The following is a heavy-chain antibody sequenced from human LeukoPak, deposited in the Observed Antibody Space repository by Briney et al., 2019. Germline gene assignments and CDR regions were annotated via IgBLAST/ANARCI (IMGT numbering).Heavy chain of an antibody. Sequence: PGGSLRLSCAASGFTFSSYGMSWVRQAPGKGLEWVSAISGSGGSTYYADSVKGRFTNSRDNSKNTLYLQMNSLRAEDTAVYYCARDLSLFRGYDWKPFRYWGQGTLVTVSS. CDR3: ARDLSLFRGYDWKPFRY. CDR2: ISGSGGST. D-gene: IGHD5-12*01. V-gene: IGHV3-23*01. CDR1: GFTFSSYG. J-gene: IGHJ4*02.